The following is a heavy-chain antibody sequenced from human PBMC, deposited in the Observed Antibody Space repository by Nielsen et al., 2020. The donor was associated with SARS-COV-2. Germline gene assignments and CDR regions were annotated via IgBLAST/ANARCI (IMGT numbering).Heavy chain of an antibody. V-gene: IGHV1-69*06. CDR3: ARDAGSSGWYDY. Sequence: SMKVSCKASGGTFSSYAISWVRQAPGQGLEWMGGIIPIFGTANYAQKFQGRVTITADKSTSTAYMELSSLRSEDTAVYYCARDAGSSGWYDYWGQGTLVTVSS. D-gene: IGHD6-19*01. J-gene: IGHJ4*02. CDR2: IIPIFGTA. CDR1: GGTFSSYA.